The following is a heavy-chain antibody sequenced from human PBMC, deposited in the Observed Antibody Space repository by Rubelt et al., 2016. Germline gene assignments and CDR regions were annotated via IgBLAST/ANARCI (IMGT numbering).Heavy chain of an antibody. V-gene: IGHV3-64D*09. CDR2: ISSNGGNT. D-gene: IGHD3-10*01. J-gene: IGHJ4*02. CDR3: AKRGNGFGSGYFDY. Sequence: VSAISSNGGNTYYTDSVKGRFTISRDNAKNTLYLQMSSLRTEDTAVYYCAKRGNGFGSGYFDYWGQGTLVTVSS.